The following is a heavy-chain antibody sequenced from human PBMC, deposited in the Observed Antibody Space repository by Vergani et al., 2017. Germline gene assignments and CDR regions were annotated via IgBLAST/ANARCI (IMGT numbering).Heavy chain of an antibody. CDR3: AREMVRGKYLDY. D-gene: IGHD3-10*01. V-gene: IGHV4-30-2*01. CDR2: IYHSGST. CDR1: GGSISSGGYS. J-gene: IGHJ4*02. Sequence: QLQLQESGSGLVKPSQTLSLTCAVSGGSISSGGYSWSWIRQPPGKGLEWIGYIYHSGSTYYNPSLKSRVTISVDRSKNQFSLKLSSVTAADPAVYYCAREMVRGKYLDYWGQGTLVTVSS.